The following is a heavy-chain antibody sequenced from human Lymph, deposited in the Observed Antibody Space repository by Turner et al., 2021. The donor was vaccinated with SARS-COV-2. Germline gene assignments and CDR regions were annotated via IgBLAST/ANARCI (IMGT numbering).Heavy chain of an antibody. J-gene: IGHJ4*02. CDR1: GFPFSSDA. V-gene: IGHV3-30-3*01. D-gene: IGHD5-12*01. CDR2: ISYDGSNK. Sequence: QVQLVESGGGVVQPGRSLRLSCAASGFPFSSDAMHWVRQAPGKGLEWVAVISYDGSNKYYADSVKGRFTISRDNSKNTLYLQMNSLRAEDTAVYYCARDSGYEHYYFDYWGQGTLVTVSS. CDR3: ARDSGYEHYYFDY.